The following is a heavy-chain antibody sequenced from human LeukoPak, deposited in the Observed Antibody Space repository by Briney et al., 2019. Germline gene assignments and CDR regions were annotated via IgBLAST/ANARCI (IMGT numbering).Heavy chain of an antibody. CDR1: GFTVSSNY. J-gene: IGHJ4*02. CDR2: IYGGVNT. D-gene: IGHD6-19*01. Sequence: GGSLRLSCAASGFTVSSNYMSWVRQAPGKGLEWVSVIYGGVNTVYADSVQGRFTISRDNSKNTLYLQMDSLRAEDTAVYYCARDPGVRWLVGFDYWGQGTLVTVSS. V-gene: IGHV3-66*01. CDR3: ARDPGVRWLVGFDY.